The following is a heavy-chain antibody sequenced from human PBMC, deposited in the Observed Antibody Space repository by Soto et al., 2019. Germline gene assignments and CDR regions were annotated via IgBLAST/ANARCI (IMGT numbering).Heavy chain of an antibody. J-gene: IGHJ4*02. D-gene: IGHD2-15*01. CDR2: ISSSSSTI. CDR1: GFTFSSYS. Sequence: EVQLVESGGGLVQPGGSLRLSCAASGFTFSSYSMNWVRQAPGKVLEWVSYISSSSSTIYYADSVKGRFTISRDNAKNSLYLQMNSLRAEDTAVYYCARDKGRSPLDYWGQGTLVTVSS. CDR3: ARDKGRSPLDY. V-gene: IGHV3-48*01.